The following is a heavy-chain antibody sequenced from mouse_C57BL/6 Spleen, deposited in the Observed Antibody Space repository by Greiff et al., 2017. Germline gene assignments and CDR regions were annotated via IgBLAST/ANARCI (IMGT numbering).Heavy chain of an antibody. Sequence: QVQLKESGAELVRPGASVKLSCKASGYTFTDYYINWVKQRPGQGLEWIARIYPGSGNTYYNEKFKGKATLTAEESSSTAYMQLSSLTSEDSAVYFCAGYYGSSYDWYFDVWGTGTTVTVSS. V-gene: IGHV1-76*01. CDR3: AGYYGSSYDWYFDV. J-gene: IGHJ1*03. CDR1: GYTFTDYY. D-gene: IGHD1-1*01. CDR2: IYPGSGNT.